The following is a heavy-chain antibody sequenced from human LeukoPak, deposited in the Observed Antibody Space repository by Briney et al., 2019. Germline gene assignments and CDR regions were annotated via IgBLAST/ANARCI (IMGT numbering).Heavy chain of an antibody. J-gene: IGHJ4*02. V-gene: IGHV3-15*01. CDR2: IKSKTDGGTT. CDR3: TTDYYDSSGYIDY. Sequence: KPGGSLRLSCAASGFTFSNAWMSWVRQAPGKGLEWVGRIKSKTDGGTTDYAAPVKGRFTISRDDSKNTLYLQMNSLKTEDTAVYYCTTDYYDSSGYIDYWGQGTLVTVSS. D-gene: IGHD3-22*01. CDR1: GFTFSNAW.